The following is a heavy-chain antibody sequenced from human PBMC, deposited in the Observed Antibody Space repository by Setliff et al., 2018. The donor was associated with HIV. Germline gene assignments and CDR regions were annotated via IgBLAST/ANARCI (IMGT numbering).Heavy chain of an antibody. Sequence: SETLSLTCTVSGASISSGGYYWSWIRQVPGKGLESIGYISKGGTTYYSSSLKSRAIISRDTSKNQFSLQLTSVTATDTALYYCARISDLGMTLNQPYLDNWGQGTLVTV. J-gene: IGHJ4*02. CDR1: GASISSGGYY. V-gene: IGHV4-31*03. CDR3: ARISDLGMTLNQPYLDN. CDR2: ISKGGTT. D-gene: IGHD1-20*01.